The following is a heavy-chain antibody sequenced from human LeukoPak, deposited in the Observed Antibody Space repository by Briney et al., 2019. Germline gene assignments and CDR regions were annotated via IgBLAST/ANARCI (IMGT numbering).Heavy chain of an antibody. D-gene: IGHD1-1*01. CDR3: AKADLRHWPGSPNFDF. CDR2: IIPIFGTA. Sequence: GASVKVSCKASGGTFSSYAISWVRQAPGQGLEWMGGIIPIFGTANYAQKFQGRVTITTDESTSTAYMELSSLRSEDTAVYYCAKADLRHWPGSPNFDFWGQGILVTVSS. CDR1: GGTFSSYA. J-gene: IGHJ4*02. V-gene: IGHV1-69*05.